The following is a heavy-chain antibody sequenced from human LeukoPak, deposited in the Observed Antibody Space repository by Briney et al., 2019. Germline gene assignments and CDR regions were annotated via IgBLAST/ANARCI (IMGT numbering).Heavy chain of an antibody. CDR2: INSDGSST. CDR3: ARPNWGWSIVPGGDDYYYYMDV. J-gene: IGHJ6*03. CDR1: GFTFSSYW. D-gene: IGHD3-16*01. V-gene: IGHV3-74*01. Sequence: GGSLRLSCAASGFTFSSYWMHWVRQAPGKGLVWVSRINSDGSSTSYADSVKGRFTISRDNAKNTLYLQMNSLRAEDTAVYYCARPNWGWSIVPGGDDYYYYMDVWGKGTTVTVSS.